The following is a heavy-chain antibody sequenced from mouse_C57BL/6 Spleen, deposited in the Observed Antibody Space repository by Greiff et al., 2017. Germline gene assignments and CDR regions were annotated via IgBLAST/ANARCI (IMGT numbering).Heavy chain of an antibody. Sequence: VKLQESGAELVKPGASVKMSCKASGYTFTTYPIEWMKQNHGKSLEWIGNFHPYNDDTKYNEKFKGKATLTVEKSSSTVYLELSRLTSDDSAVYYCARGGDYYGSTSWFAYWGQGTLVTVSA. CDR1: GYTFTTYP. D-gene: IGHD1-1*01. CDR2: FHPYNDDT. V-gene: IGHV1-47*01. J-gene: IGHJ3*01. CDR3: ARGGDYYGSTSWFAY.